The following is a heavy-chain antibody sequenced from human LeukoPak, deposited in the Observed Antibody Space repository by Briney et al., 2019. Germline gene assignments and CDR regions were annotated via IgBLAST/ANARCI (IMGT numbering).Heavy chain of an antibody. V-gene: IGHV1-69*05. CDR3: ARETGERSLDYYYMDV. CDR2: IIPIFGTA. J-gene: IGHJ6*03. D-gene: IGHD7-27*01. CDR1: GGTFSSYA. Sequence: AASVKVSCKASGGTFSSYAISWVRQAPGQGLEWMGGIIPIFGTANYAQKFQGRVTITTDESTSTAYMELSSLRSEDTAVYYCARETGERSLDYYYMDVWGKGTTVTVSS.